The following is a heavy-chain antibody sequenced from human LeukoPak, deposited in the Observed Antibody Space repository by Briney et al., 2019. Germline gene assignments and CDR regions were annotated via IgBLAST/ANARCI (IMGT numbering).Heavy chain of an antibody. CDR1: GGSISSYF. CDR2: IYYSGST. CDR3: AREGIVESFDI. V-gene: IGHV4-59*01. Sequence: SETLSLTCTVSGGSISSYFWSWIRQPPGKGLEWIGYIYYSGSTNYNPSLKSRVTISVDTSKNQFSLKLSSVTAADTAVYYCAREGIVESFDIWGQGTMVTVSS. J-gene: IGHJ3*02. D-gene: IGHD2-15*01.